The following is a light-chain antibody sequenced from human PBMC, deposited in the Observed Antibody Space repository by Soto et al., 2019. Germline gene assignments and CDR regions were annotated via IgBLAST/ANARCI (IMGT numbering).Light chain of an antibody. CDR2: DVS. Sequence: QSVLAQPASVSGSPGQSITVSCTGTSRDVGNYNFVSWYQQHPGKAPKVIIYDVSNRPSGVSDRFSASKSGNTASLTISGPQTEDEVVYFGSSYTSGCVLFRGGTK. CDR3: SSYTSGCVL. J-gene: IGLJ3*02. CDR1: SRDVGNYNF. V-gene: IGLV2-14*01.